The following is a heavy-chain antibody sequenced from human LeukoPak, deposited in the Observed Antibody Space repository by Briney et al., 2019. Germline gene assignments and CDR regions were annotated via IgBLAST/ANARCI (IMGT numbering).Heavy chain of an antibody. Sequence: SETLSLTCTVSGGSISSSSYYWGWIRQPPGTGLEWIGSIYYSGSTYYNPSLKSRVTISVDTSKNQFSLKLSSVTAADTAVYYCASLKGQMIVGAPWGQGTLVTVSS. J-gene: IGHJ5*02. V-gene: IGHV4-39*07. CDR3: ASLKGQMIVGAP. CDR2: IYYSGST. CDR1: GGSISSSSYY. D-gene: IGHD3-22*01.